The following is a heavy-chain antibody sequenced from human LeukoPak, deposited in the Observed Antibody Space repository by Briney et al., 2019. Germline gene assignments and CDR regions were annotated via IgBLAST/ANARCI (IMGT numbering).Heavy chain of an antibody. D-gene: IGHD2-21*02. V-gene: IGHV3-23*01. CDR1: GFTFSSYA. Sequence: GGSLRLSCAASGFTFSSYAMTWVRQAPGKGLEWVSGISGRGGSTYYADTVKGRFTISRDNSKNTLYLQMNSLRAEDTAVYYCAKDGAGDWPDAFDIWGQGTKVTVSS. CDR3: AKDGAGDWPDAFDI. CDR2: ISGRGGST. J-gene: IGHJ3*02.